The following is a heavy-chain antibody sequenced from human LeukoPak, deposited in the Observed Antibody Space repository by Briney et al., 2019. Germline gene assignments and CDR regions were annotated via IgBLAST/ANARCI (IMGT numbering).Heavy chain of an antibody. CDR2: ISAYNGNT. J-gene: IGHJ4*02. D-gene: IGHD2-21*02. CDR1: GYTFTSYG. V-gene: IGHV1-18*01. Sequence: AASVKVSCKASGYTFTSYGISWVRQAPGQGLEWMGWISAYNGNTNYAQKLQGRVTMTSDTSTSTVYMELKSLRSEDTAVYFCARVGATGATADNWGQGTLVTVSS. CDR3: ARVGATGATADN.